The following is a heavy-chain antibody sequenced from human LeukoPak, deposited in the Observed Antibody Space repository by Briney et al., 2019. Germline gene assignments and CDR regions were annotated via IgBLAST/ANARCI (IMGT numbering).Heavy chain of an antibody. J-gene: IGHJ5*02. Sequence: PSETLSLTCIVSGGSLNSPNYYWGWIRQPPGKGLEWIGTIYYSGTTYYNPSLKSRLTISVDTSKNQFSLKLTSVNAADTAVYYCARHDYYGSLNWFDPWGQGTLITVSS. CDR1: GGSLNSPNYY. V-gene: IGHV4-39*01. D-gene: IGHD3-10*01. CDR3: ARHDYYGSLNWFDP. CDR2: IYYSGTT.